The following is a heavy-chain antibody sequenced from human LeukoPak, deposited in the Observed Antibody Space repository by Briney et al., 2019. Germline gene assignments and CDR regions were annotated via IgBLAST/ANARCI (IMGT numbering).Heavy chain of an antibody. CDR2: IYSGGST. CDR3: ARDYDSSGYYPFAVY. J-gene: IGHJ4*02. D-gene: IGHD3-22*01. V-gene: IGHV3-66*01. CDR1: GFTVSSNY. Sequence: GGSLRLSCAASGFTVSSNYMSWVRQAPGKGLEWVSVIYSGGSTYYADSVKGRFTISRDNSKNTLYLQMNSLRAEDTAVYYCARDYDSSGYYPFAVYWGQGTLVTVSS.